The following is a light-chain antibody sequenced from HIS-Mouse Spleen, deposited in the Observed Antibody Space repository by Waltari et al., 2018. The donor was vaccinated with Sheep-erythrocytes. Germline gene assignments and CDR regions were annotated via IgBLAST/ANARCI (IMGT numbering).Light chain of an antibody. V-gene: IGKV1-39*01. CDR2: AAS. Sequence: DIQMPQSPSSLSASVVDRVTIPCRASQSIRSYLNWYQLKPGKATKLLTYAASSLQSRVPSRFSGSGAGTDFTLTISSLQPEDFATYYGQQKYSTPPTFGGGTKVEIK. CDR3: QQKYSTPPT. J-gene: IGKJ4*01. CDR1: QSIRSY.